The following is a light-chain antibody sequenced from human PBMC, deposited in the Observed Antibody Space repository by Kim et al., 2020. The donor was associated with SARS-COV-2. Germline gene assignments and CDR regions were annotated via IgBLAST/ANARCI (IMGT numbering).Light chain of an antibody. CDR3: NSRDSNDNVV. Sequence: ALGQTYRITCQGDSLRSYYATWNQQKPGQAPILVIYGKNNRPSGIPDRFSGSSSGNTASLTITGTRAGDEADYYCNSRDSNDNVVFGGGTKLTVL. J-gene: IGLJ2*01. V-gene: IGLV3-19*01. CDR1: SLRSYY. CDR2: GKN.